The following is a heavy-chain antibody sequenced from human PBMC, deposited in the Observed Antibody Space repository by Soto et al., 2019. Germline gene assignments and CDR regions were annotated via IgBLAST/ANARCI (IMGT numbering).Heavy chain of an antibody. Sequence: PGEFLKISCKGSGYSFNIYWIAWVRQMPGKGLEWMGIIYPGDSETRYSPSFQGQVTISADKSINTAYLQWSSLKASDSAMYYCMRMGGYWGQGTLVTVSS. J-gene: IGHJ4*02. CDR1: GYSFNIYW. D-gene: IGHD1-26*01. CDR2: IYPGDSET. CDR3: MRMGGY. V-gene: IGHV5-51*01.